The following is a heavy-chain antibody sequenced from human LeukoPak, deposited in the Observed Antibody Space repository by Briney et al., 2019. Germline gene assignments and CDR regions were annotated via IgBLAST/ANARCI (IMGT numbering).Heavy chain of an antibody. J-gene: IGHJ4*02. V-gene: IGHV3-66*01. CDR2: IYSGGST. CDR1: GFIVSSNC. CDR3: ARDNYYDSSGQTDY. D-gene: IGHD3-22*01. Sequence: GGSLRLSCAASGFIVSSNCMSWGRQAPGKGLEWVSVIYSGGSTLYADSVKGRFTISRDNSKNTLYLQMNSLRAEDTAVYYCARDNYYDSSGQTDYWGQGTLVTVSS.